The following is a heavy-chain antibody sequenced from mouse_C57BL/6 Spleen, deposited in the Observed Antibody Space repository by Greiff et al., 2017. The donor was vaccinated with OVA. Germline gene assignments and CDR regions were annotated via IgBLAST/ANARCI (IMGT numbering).Heavy chain of an antibody. CDR1: GYSITSGYY. V-gene: IGHV3-6*01. D-gene: IGHD4-1*01. CDR3: ARGGWDALFDY. J-gene: IGHJ2*01. Sequence: EVQLQESGPGLVKPSQSLSLTCSVTGYSITSGYYWNWIRQFPGNKLEWMGYISYDGSNNYNPSLKNRISITRDTSKNQFFLKLNSVTTEDTATYYCARGGWDALFDYWGQGTTLTVSS. CDR2: ISYDGSN.